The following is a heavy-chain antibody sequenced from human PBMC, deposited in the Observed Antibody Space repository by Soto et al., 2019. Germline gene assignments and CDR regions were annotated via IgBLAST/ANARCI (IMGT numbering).Heavy chain of an antibody. Sequence: QVHLVQSGAEVKKPGSSVKVSCKASGGTFGSYIITWVRQAPGQGLEWMGRIIPVLGLRNYAQKFRDRVTITADKSTNTAYMDLSDLRSEDTAMYYCARSRRDIVVVTATRGNAFDIWGQGTLVTVSS. CDR2: IIPVLGLR. J-gene: IGHJ3*02. V-gene: IGHV1-69*02. CDR1: GGTFGSYI. CDR3: ARSRRDIVVVTATRGNAFDI. D-gene: IGHD2-21*02.